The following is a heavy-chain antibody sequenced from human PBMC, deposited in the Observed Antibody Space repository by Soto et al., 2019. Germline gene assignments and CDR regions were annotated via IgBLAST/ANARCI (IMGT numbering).Heavy chain of an antibody. CDR2: IYYTGKT. J-gene: IGHJ4*02. V-gene: IGHV4-31*03. D-gene: IGHD1-7*01. Sequence: TLSLTCSVSGDYIHVGGYYWTWIRQRPGKGLEWMGYIYYTGKTYYNPSLESRLTMSVDRSKNQFSLRLTSVTAADTAVYYCASRDPGTSVDYWGQGTLVTVSS. CDR3: ASRDPGTSVDY. CDR1: GDYIHVGGYY.